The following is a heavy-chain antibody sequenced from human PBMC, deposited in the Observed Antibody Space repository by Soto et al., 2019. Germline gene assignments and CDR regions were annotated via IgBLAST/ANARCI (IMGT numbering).Heavy chain of an antibody. Sequence: SETLSLTCTVSGGSVSGGSYYWSWIRQPPGKGLEWIGYIHYSGSANYSPSLKSRVTISIDTSKNQFSLNLSSVTAADTAVYXCARLEYYDYVWGSYRSPYYFDYWGQGTLVTV. J-gene: IGHJ4*02. CDR3: ARLEYYDYVWGSYRSPYYFDY. D-gene: IGHD3-16*02. V-gene: IGHV4-61*01. CDR2: IHYSGSA. CDR1: GGSVSGGSYY.